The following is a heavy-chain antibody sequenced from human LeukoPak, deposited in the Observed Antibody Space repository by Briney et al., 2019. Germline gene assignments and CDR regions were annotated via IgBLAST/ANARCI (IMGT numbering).Heavy chain of an antibody. CDR3: ARDGDGDGSGSYYHWFDP. V-gene: IGHV3-30*02. D-gene: IGHD3-10*01. CDR1: GFTFNSYG. CDR2: IRYDGSNK. Sequence: GGSLRLSCAASGFTFNSYGMHWVRQAPGKGLEWVAFIRYDGSNKYYADSVKGRFTISRDNAKNSLYLQMNSLRAEDTALYHCARDGDGDGSGSYYHWFDPWGQGTLVTVSS. J-gene: IGHJ5*02.